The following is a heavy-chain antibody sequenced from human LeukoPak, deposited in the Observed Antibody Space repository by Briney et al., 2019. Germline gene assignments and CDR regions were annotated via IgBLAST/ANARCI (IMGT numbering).Heavy chain of an antibody. J-gene: IGHJ5*02. CDR2: IFYSGTT. CDR3: ASHSSYVSPFRS. V-gene: IGHV4-34*12. D-gene: IGHD3-10*02. CDR1: GGSLSGYY. Sequence: SETLSLTCAVYGGSLSGYYWSWIRQSPGKGLEWIGSIFYSGTTFYNPSLESRVTISVDTSKNQFSLKLSSVTAADTAMYYCASHSSYVSPFRSWGRGPLVTVSP.